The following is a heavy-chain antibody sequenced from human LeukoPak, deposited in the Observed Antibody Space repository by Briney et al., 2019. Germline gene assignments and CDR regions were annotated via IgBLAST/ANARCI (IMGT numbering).Heavy chain of an antibody. CDR2: IYISGST. CDR3: ARDEIRFGLLYYYYGMDV. Sequence: SETLSLTCTVSGGSISSGSYYWSWIRQPAGKGLEWIGRIYISGSTNYNPSLKSRVIISVDTSKNQFSLKLSSVTAADTAVYYCARDEIRFGLLYYYYGMDVWGQGTTVTVSS. J-gene: IGHJ6*02. CDR1: GGSISSGSYY. D-gene: IGHD3-10*01. V-gene: IGHV4-61*02.